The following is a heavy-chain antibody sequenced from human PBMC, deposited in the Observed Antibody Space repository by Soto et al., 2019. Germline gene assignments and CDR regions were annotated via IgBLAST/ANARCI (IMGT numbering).Heavy chain of an antibody. CDR3: ARLPNKSPQN. J-gene: IGHJ1*01. CDR2: ISTDASRT. CDR1: GFTFSSYW. Sequence: EVQLVESGGGLVQPGGSLRLSCAASGFTFSSYWMHWVRQAPGKGLVWVSSISTDASRTSYADPVKGRFTISRDNAKNTLYLQMNSVRAEETAVYYCARLPNKSPQNWGQGTLVLVSP. V-gene: IGHV3-74*01.